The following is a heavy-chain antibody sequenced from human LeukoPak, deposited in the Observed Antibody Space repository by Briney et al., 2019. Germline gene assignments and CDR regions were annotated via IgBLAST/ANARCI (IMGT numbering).Heavy chain of an antibody. D-gene: IGHD6-13*01. V-gene: IGHV1-18*01. J-gene: IGHJ5*02. CDR2: ISGFNGKT. Sequence: ASVRVSCKSSGYTLSDYGFTWVRQAPGQGLEWMGWISGFNGKTNYAVRVQDRLTLTTDTSTNTTTLDLSGLRPDDTAMYYCARVGSSGEFDLWGQGTLLTVSS. CDR3: ARVGSSGEFDL. CDR1: GYTLSDYG.